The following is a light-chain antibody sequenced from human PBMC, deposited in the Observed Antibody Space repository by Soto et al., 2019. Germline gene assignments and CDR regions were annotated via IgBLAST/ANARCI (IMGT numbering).Light chain of an antibody. J-gene: IGLJ2*01. CDR2: AVS. Sequence: QSALTQPRSVSGSPGQSVTISCTGASSDVGGYNYVSWYQQHPGKAPKLVISAVSKRPSGVPDRFSGSKSGNTASLTISGLQAEDEADYYCCSYAGTYTYVVFGGGTKLTVL. V-gene: IGLV2-11*01. CDR1: SSDVGGYNY. CDR3: CSYAGTYTYVV.